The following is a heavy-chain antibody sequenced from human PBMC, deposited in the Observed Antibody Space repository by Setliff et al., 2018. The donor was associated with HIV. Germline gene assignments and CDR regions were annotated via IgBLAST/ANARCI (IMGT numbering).Heavy chain of an antibody. CDR1: GFTFSDYY. Sequence: GGSLRLSCAASGFTFSDYYMAWIRQAPGKGLEWISYLSGSSSQIKYADSVKGRFTISRDNAKNSLYLQMNSLRAEDTAVYYCARGNTMVTDFDYWGQGTLVTVSS. V-gene: IGHV3-11*06. J-gene: IGHJ4*02. CDR2: LSGSSSQI. D-gene: IGHD3-10*01. CDR3: ARGNTMVTDFDY.